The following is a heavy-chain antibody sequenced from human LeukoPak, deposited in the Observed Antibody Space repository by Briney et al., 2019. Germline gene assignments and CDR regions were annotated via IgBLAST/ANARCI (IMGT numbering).Heavy chain of an antibody. V-gene: IGHV3-48*04. J-gene: IGHJ6*03. Sequence: PGGSLRLSCAASGFTFSSNSMNWVRQAPGKGPEWVSYISSSSSTIYYADSVKGRFTISRDNAKNSLYLQMNSLRAEDTAVYYCAGSYCSGGTCYNYYYYYMDVWGKGTTVTVSS. CDR1: GFTFSSNS. CDR2: ISSSSSTI. CDR3: AGSYCSGGTCYNYYYYYMDV. D-gene: IGHD2-15*01.